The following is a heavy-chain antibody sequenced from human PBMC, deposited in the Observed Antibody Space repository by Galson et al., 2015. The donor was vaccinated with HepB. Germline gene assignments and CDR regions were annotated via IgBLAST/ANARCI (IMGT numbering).Heavy chain of an antibody. J-gene: IGHJ3*02. D-gene: IGHD1-26*01. CDR3: ARVVVGSNNAVDI. Sequence: SLRLSCAASGFTFSSYWMHWVRQAPGKGLVWVSRTNTDGSSTVYADSVKGRFTISRDNAENTLFLQMNSLRDEDTAVYYCARVVVGSNNAVDIWGQGTMVSVSS. CDR2: TNTDGSST. CDR1: GFTFSSYW. V-gene: IGHV3-74*01.